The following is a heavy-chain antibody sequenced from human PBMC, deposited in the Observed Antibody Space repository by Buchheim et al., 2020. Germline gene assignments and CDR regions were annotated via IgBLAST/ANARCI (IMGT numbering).Heavy chain of an antibody. Sequence: EVQLVESGGGLVKPGGSLRLSCAASGFTFSNAWMSWVRQAPGKGLEWVGRIKSKTGGGTTDYAAPVKGRFTISRDDSKNTLYLQMNSLKTEDTAVYYCTTSDGGEDYWGQGTL. V-gene: IGHV3-15*01. CDR3: TTSDGGEDY. D-gene: IGHD4-23*01. J-gene: IGHJ4*02. CDR2: IKSKTGGGTT. CDR1: GFTFSNAW.